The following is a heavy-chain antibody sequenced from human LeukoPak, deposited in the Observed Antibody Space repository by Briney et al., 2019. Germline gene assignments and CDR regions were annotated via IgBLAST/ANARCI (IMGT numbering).Heavy chain of an antibody. CDR3: ARGDDYVWGSYRYADY. D-gene: IGHD3-16*02. J-gene: IGHJ4*02. Sequence: GGSLRLSCAASGFTFSSYNMNWVRQAPGKGLEWVSSISSSSSYVYSADSVKGRFTICRDNAKNSLYLQMNSLRAEDTAVYYCARGDDYVWGSYRYADYWGQGTLVAVSS. CDR1: GFTFSSYN. V-gene: IGHV3-21*01. CDR2: ISSSSSYV.